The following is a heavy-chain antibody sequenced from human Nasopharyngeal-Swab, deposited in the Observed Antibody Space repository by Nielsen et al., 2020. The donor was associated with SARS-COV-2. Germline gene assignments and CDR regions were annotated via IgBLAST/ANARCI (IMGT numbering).Heavy chain of an antibody. D-gene: IGHD2-15*01. V-gene: IGHV4-30-2*01. J-gene: IGHJ3*01. CDR3: AREISGGSSHDAFDV. CDR2: IYPSGST. Sequence: WIRQPPGKGLEWIGYIYPSGSTDYNPSLKSRVTISIDRSKNQFSLKLISVTAADTAVYYCAREISGGSSHDAFDVWGQGTMVTVSS.